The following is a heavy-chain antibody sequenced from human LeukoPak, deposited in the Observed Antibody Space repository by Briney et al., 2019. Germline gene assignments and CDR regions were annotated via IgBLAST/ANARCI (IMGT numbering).Heavy chain of an antibody. J-gene: IGHJ5*02. CDR1: GFIVSGDY. CDR3: ARHDWFDP. CDR2: IYSGGST. V-gene: IGHV3-53*01. Sequence: GGSLRLSCAVSGFIVSGDYMSWVRQAPGKGLEWVSTIYSGGSTYYADSVKGRFTISRDNSKNTLYLQMNSLRAEDTAVYYCARHDWFDPWGRGTLVTVSS.